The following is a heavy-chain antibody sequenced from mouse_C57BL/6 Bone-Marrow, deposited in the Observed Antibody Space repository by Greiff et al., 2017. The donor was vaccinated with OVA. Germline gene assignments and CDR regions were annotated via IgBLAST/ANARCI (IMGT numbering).Heavy chain of an antibody. J-gene: IGHJ4*01. CDR2: IDPETGGT. Sequence: QVQLQQPGAELVRPGASVTLSCKASGYTFTDYEMHWVKQTPVHGLEWIGAIDPETGGTAYNQKFKGKAILTADKSSSTAYMELRSLTSEDSAVYYCTTTVVHYAMDYWGQGTSVTVSS. V-gene: IGHV1-15*01. D-gene: IGHD1-1*01. CDR3: TTTVVHYAMDY. CDR1: GYTFTDYE.